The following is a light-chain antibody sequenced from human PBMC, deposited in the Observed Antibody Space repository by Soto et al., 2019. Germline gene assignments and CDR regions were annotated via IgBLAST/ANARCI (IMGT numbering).Light chain of an antibody. CDR2: DVS. J-gene: IGLJ2*01. CDR3: SSYTSSSTQV. CDR1: SSDVGGYNY. Sequence: QSALTQPASVSGSPGKSITISCTGTSSDVGGYNYVSWYQQHPGTAPKLMIYDVSNRPSGVSNRFSGSKSGNTASLTISGLQAEDEADYYCSSYTSSSTQVFGGGTKLTVL. V-gene: IGLV2-14*01.